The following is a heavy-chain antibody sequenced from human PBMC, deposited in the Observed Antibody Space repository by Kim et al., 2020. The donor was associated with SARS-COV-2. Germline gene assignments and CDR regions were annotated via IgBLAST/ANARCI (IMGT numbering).Heavy chain of an antibody. V-gene: IGHV4-39*01. Sequence: SETLSLTCTVSGGSISSSSYYWGWIRQPPGKGLEWIGSIYYSGSTYYNPSLKSRVTISVDTSKNQFSLKLSSVTAADTAVYYCASGWGGFGEPNWFDPWGQGTLVTVSS. CDR3: ASGWGGFGEPNWFDP. D-gene: IGHD3-10*01. J-gene: IGHJ5*02. CDR2: IYYSGST. CDR1: GGSISSSSYY.